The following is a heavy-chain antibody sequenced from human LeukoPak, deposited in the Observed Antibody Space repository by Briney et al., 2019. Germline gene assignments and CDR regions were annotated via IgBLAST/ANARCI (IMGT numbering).Heavy chain of an antibody. V-gene: IGHV1-2*02. CDR1: GYTFTGYY. D-gene: IGHD6-13*01. CDR3: ARDLRGRGIADFDY. J-gene: IGHJ4*02. Sequence: GASVKVSCKASGYTFTGYYMHWVRQAPGQGLEWMGWINPNSGGTNYAQKFQGRVTMTRDTSISTAYMELSRLRSDDTAVYYCARDLRGRGIADFDYWGQGTLVTVSS. CDR2: INPNSGGT.